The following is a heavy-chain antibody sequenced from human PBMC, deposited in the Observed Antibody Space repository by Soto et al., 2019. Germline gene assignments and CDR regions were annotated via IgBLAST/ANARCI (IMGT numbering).Heavy chain of an antibody. J-gene: IGHJ6*02. CDR3: AIITIFGVVKDYYGMDV. CDR1: GFTFTSSA. Sequence: ASVKVSCKASGFTFTSSAVQWVRQARGQRLEWIGWIVVGSGNTNYAQKFQERVTITRDMSTSTAYMELSSLRSEDTAVYYCAIITIFGVVKDYYGMDVWGQGTTVTVSS. CDR2: IVVGSGNT. D-gene: IGHD3-3*01. V-gene: IGHV1-58*01.